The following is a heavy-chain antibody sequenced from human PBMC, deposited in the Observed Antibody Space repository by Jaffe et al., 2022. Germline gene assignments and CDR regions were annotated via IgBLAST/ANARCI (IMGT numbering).Heavy chain of an antibody. V-gene: IGHV4-61*02. J-gene: IGHJ4*02. CDR2: IYTSGST. CDR1: GGSISSGSYY. CDR3: ARVSSGYYLDY. Sequence: QVQLQESGPGLVKPSQTLSLTCTVSGGSISSGSYYWSWIRQPAGKGLEWIGRIYTSGSTNYNPSLKSRVTISVDTSKNQFSLKLSSVTAADTAVYYCARVSSGYYLDYWGQGTLVTVSS. D-gene: IGHD3-22*01.